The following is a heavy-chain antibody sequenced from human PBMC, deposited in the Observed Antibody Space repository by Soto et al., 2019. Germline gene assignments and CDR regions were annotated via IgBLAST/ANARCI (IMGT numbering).Heavy chain of an antibody. Sequence: GESLKISCRTSGYRFTSYWIAWVRQMPGKGLEWLGIIFPSDSDTRYSPSFQGQVAISADRSTSTVFLQWASLKASDTAVYFCARKDKSGYFNWFDPWGQGTLVTVSS. V-gene: IGHV5-51*01. CDR3: ARKDKSGYFNWFDP. CDR1: GYRFTSYW. J-gene: IGHJ5*02. D-gene: IGHD3-22*01. CDR2: IFPSDSDT.